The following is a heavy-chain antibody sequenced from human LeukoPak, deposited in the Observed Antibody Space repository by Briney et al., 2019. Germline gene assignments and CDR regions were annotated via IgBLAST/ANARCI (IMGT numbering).Heavy chain of an antibody. J-gene: IGHJ4*02. CDR3: ATQCELELLFDY. V-gene: IGHV3-23*01. CDR2: ISGSGGST. CDR1: GFTFSSYA. D-gene: IGHD1-7*01. Sequence: GGSLRLSCAASGFTFSSYAMSWVRQAPGKGLEWVSAISGSGGSTYYADSVKGRFTISRDNSKNTLYLQMNSLRAEDTAVYYCATQCELELLFDYWGQGTLVTVSS.